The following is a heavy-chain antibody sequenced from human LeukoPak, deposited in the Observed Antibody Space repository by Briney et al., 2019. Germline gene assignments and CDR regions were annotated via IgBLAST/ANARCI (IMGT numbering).Heavy chain of an antibody. D-gene: IGHD3-3*01. J-gene: IGHJ5*02. CDR1: GGSISSYY. CDR2: IYYSGST. CDR3: ARGTTYYDFWSGYADWFDP. Sequence: SSETLSLTCTVSGGSISSYYWSWIRQPPGKGLEWIGYIYYSGSTNYNPSLKSRVTISADTSKNQFSLKLSSVTAADTAVYYCARGTTYYDFWSGYADWFDPWGQGTLVTVSS. V-gene: IGHV4-59*01.